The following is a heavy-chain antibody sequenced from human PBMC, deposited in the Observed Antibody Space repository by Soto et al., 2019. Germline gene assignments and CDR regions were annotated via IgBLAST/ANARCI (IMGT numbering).Heavy chain of an antibody. V-gene: IGHV1-3*01. J-gene: IGHJ6*02. D-gene: IGHD1-26*01. CDR3: ARDAPRRGSYSYYYGMDV. CDR1: GYTFTSYA. Sequence: ASVKVSCKASGYTFTSYAMHWVRQAPGQRLEWMGWINAGNGNTKYSQKFQGRVTITRDTSASTAYMELSSLRSEDTAVYYCARDAPRRGSYSYYYGMDVWGQGTTVTAP. CDR2: INAGNGNT.